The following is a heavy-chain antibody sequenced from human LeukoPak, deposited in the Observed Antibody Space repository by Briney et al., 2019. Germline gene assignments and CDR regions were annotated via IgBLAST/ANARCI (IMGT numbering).Heavy chain of an antibody. CDR2: IYTSGST. J-gene: IGHJ4*02. D-gene: IGHD6-13*01. V-gene: IGHV4-61*02. CDR3: ARVHQYIAAAGHFDY. Sequence: SQTLSLTCTVSGGSISSGSYYWSWIRQPAGKGLEWIGRIYTSGSTNYNPSLKSRVTISVDTSKNQFSLKLSSVTAADTAVYYCARVHQYIAAAGHFDYWGQGTLVTVSS. CDR1: GGSISSGSYY.